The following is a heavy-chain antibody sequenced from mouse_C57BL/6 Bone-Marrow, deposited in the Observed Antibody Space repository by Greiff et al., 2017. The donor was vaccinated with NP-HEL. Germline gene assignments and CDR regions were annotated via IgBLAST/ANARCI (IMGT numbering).Heavy chain of an antibody. D-gene: IGHD2-4*01. CDR1: GFSLTSYG. CDR2: IWSGGST. V-gene: IGHV2-2*01. Sequence: VQLQQSGPGLVQPSQSLSITCTVSGFSLTSYGVHWVRQSPGKGLEWLGVIWSGGSTDYNAAFISRLSISKDNSKSQVFFKMNSLQADDTAIYYCAKGDYLYYFDYWGQGTTLTVSS. CDR3: AKGDYLYYFDY. J-gene: IGHJ2*01.